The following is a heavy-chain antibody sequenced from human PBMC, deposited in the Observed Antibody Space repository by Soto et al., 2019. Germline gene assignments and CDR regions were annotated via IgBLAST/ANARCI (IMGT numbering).Heavy chain of an antibody. Sequence: PSETLSLTCTVSGGSISSSSYYWGWIRQPPGKGLEWIGSIYYSGSTYYNPSLKSRVTISVDTSKNQFSLKLSSVTAADTAVYYCATTLSYDILTGYHYYFDYWGQGTLVTVSS. CDR3: ATTLSYDILTGYHYYFDY. CDR2: IYYSGST. V-gene: IGHV4-39*01. CDR1: GGSISSSSYY. D-gene: IGHD3-9*01. J-gene: IGHJ4*02.